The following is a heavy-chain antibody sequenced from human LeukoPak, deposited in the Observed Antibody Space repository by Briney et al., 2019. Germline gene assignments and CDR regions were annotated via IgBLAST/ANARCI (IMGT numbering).Heavy chain of an antibody. D-gene: IGHD5-18*01. J-gene: IGHJ4*02. CDR2: ISAYNGNT. CDR3: ARDIPKTTRYSYGDDY. Sequence: ASVKVSCKASGYTFTSYDISWVRQAPGQGLEWMGWISAYNGNTNYAQKLQGRVTMTTDKSTSTAYMELRSLKSDDTAVYYCARDIPKTTRYSYGDDYWGQGTLVTVSS. V-gene: IGHV1-18*01. CDR1: GYTFTSYD.